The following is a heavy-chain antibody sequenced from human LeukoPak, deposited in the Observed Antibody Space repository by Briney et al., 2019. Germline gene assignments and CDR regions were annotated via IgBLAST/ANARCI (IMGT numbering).Heavy chain of an antibody. CDR2: VKSRSVGGAT. CDR1: GFTFSNAW. D-gene: IGHD3-10*01. CDR3: TTAAWGGRADY. Sequence: GGSLRLSCAASGFTFSNAWMSWVRQAPGKGLEWVGRVKSRSVGGATEYAAPVKGRFTISRDDSKSTVYLQMNSLKPEDTAIYYCTTAAWGGRADYWGQGTLVTVSS. V-gene: IGHV3-15*01. J-gene: IGHJ4*02.